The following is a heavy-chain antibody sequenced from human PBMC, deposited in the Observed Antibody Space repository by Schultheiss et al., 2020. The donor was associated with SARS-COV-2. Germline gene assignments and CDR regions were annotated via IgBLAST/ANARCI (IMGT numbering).Heavy chain of an antibody. V-gene: IGHV3-74*01. CDR3: AKSSAFDY. Sequence: GGSLRLSCAASGFTFSDYWMHWVRQVPGKGLVWVSRINSDGSRTNYADSVKGRFTISRDNSKNTLYLQMSSLRAEDTAVYYCAKSSAFDYWGQGTLVTVSS. J-gene: IGHJ4*02. D-gene: IGHD3-22*01. CDR2: INSDGSRT. CDR1: GFTFSDYW.